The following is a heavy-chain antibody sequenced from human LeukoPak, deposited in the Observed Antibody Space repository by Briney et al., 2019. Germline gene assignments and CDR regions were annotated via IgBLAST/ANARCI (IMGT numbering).Heavy chain of an antibody. Sequence: ASVKVSCKVSGYTLTELSMHWGRQAPGKGLEWMGGFDPEDGETIYAQKFQGRVTMTEDTSTDTAYMELSSLRSGDTAVYYCAKANWGSPDFDYWGQGTLVTVSS. CDR1: GYTLTELS. CDR3: AKANWGSPDFDY. J-gene: IGHJ4*02. D-gene: IGHD7-27*01. CDR2: FDPEDGET. V-gene: IGHV1-24*01.